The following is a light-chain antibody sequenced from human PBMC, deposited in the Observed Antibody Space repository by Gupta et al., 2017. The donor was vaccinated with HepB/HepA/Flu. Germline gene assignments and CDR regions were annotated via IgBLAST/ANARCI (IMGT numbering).Light chain of an antibody. J-gene: IGKJ4*01. CDR3: QKYNSAPLT. CDR1: QDISDY. V-gene: IGKV1-27*01. CDR2: GAS. Sequence: IQMTSSPSYLSASVGDRVTITCRASQDISDYLAWYQQKPGKVPKLLISGASTLQSGVPSRFSGSGSGTDFTLTISGLQPEDVATFYCQKYNSAPLTFGGGTKVEIK.